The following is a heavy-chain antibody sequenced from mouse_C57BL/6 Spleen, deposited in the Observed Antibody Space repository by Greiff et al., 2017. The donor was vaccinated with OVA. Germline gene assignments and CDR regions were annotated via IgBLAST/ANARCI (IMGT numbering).Heavy chain of an antibody. D-gene: IGHD2-5*01. V-gene: IGHV1-69*01. CDR1: GYTFTSYW. Sequence: VQLQQPGAELVMPGASVKLSCKASGYTFTSYWMHWVKQRPGQGLEWIGEIDPSDSYTNYNQKFKGKSTLTVDKSSSTAYMKLSSLTSEDSAVDYCARLDSNYVGYFDYWGQGTTLTVSS. CDR2: IDPSDSYT. J-gene: IGHJ2*01. CDR3: ARLDSNYVGYFDY.